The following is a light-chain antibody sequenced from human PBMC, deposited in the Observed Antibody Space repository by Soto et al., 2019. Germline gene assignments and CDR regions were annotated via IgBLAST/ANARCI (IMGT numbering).Light chain of an antibody. J-gene: IGKJ1*01. CDR2: DAS. CDR1: ESISSW. CDR3: QQYNSYSWT. V-gene: IGKV1-5*01. Sequence: IQMTQCPSTLSASVGAIVTMTCRASESISSWVAWYQQKPGKAPKLLIYDASSLESGVPSRFSGSGSGTEFTLTISSLQPDDFATYYCQQYNSYSWTFGQGTKVDIK.